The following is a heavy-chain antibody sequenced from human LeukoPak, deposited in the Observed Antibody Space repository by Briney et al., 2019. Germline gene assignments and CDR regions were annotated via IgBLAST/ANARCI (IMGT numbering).Heavy chain of an antibody. CDR3: ARGHLRMYYFDY. CDR2: IYYSGST. D-gene: IGHD2/OR15-2a*01. V-gene: IGHV4-31*03. J-gene: IGHJ4*02. Sequence: TLSLTCTVSGGSISSGGYYWSWIRQHPGQGLEWIGYIYYSGSTYYNPSLKSRVTISVDTSKNQFSLKLSSVTAADTAVYYCARGHLRMYYFDYWGQGTLVTVSS. CDR1: GGSISSGGYY.